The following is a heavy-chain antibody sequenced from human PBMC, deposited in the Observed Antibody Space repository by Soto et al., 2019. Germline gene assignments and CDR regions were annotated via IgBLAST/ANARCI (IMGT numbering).Heavy chain of an antibody. CDR2: ISPGSRYP. V-gene: IGHV3-11*06. CDR1: GFTFGDSY. CDR3: VRGGGGGLFDP. Sequence: WGSLRLSCACSGFTFGDSYISWIRQAPGKGLEWLSYISPGSRYPAYADSVKGRFTISRDNAKRSLYLQMMSLTAEDTAIYYCVRGGGGGLFDPWGQGTMVTVSS. D-gene: IGHD2-15*01. J-gene: IGHJ5*02.